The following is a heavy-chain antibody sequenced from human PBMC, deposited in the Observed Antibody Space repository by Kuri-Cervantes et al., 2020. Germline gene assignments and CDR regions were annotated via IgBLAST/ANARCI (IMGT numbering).Heavy chain of an antibody. CDR1: GFTFSSYD. CDR3: ARESWTIFGVVTKGYYFDY. CDR2: ISSSSSYI. J-gene: IGHJ4*02. V-gene: IGHV3-21*01. Sequence: GESLKISCAASGFTFSSYDMHWVRQAPGKGLEWVSSISSSSSYIYYANSVKGRFTISRDNAKNSLYLQMNSLRAEDTAVYYCARESWTIFGVVTKGYYFDYWGQGTLVTVSS. D-gene: IGHD3-3*01.